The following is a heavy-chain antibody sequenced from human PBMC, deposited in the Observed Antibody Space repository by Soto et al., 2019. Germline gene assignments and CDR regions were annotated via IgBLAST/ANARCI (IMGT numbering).Heavy chain of an antibody. CDR1: GFTFTNYG. J-gene: IGHJ4*02. V-gene: IGHV3-23*01. Sequence: GGSLRLSCAASGFTFTNYGMSWVRQAPGRGLEWVSTISGGGHDTYYADSVKGRFTISRDNANRSLYLQMHSLRAEDTAVYYCARDFYGGYTYGPGDYWGQGPLVTVSS. CDR3: ARDFYGGYTYGPGDY. D-gene: IGHD5-18*01. CDR2: ISGGGHDT.